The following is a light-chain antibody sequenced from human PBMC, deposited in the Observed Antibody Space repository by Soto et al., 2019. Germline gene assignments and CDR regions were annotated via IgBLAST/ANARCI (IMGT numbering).Light chain of an antibody. V-gene: IGKV3-15*01. CDR2: GAS. CDR3: QQYNNWPYT. J-gene: IGKJ2*01. Sequence: EIVMTQSPATLSVSPGERATLSCRASQRVSDNFAWYRQKPGQAPTLLIYGASTRATGIPARFSGSGSGTEFTLTISSLQSEDFAVYYCQQYNNWPYTFGQGTKLELK. CDR1: QRVSDN.